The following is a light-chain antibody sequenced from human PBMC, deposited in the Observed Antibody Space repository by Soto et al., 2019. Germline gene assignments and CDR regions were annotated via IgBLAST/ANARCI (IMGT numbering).Light chain of an antibody. CDR2: IND. Sequence: QSVLTQPPSASGTPGQRVTISCSGSSSNIRSDTVHWYQQLPGTAPKLLIYINDQRPSGVPDRFSGSKSGTSASLAISGLQSEDEADYYCSSYAGTNNSVFGSGTKLTVL. CDR3: SSYAGTNNSV. V-gene: IGLV1-44*01. J-gene: IGLJ1*01. CDR1: SSNIRSDT.